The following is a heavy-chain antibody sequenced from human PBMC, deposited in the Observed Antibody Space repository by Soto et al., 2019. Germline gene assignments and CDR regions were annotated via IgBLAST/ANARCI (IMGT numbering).Heavy chain of an antibody. D-gene: IGHD2-2*01. CDR2: VKSKTHGGTT. V-gene: IGHV3-15*07. Sequence: EVQLVESGGGLVKPGGSLRLSCAASGFTFSNASITWVRQAPGKGLEWVGRVKSKTHGGTTDYAETVKGRFAISRDASNNMVYLQMNSLKIEDTAVYYCTTDSYSSIIIVRFEYWGHGTLVTVSS. CDR3: TTDSYSSIIIVRFEY. CDR1: GFTFSNAS. J-gene: IGHJ4*01.